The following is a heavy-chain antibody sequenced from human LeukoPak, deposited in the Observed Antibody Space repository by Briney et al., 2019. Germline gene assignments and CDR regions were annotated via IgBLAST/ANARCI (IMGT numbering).Heavy chain of an antibody. V-gene: IGHV3-7*03. Sequence: GGSLRLSCAASGFTFSSYWMSWVRQAPGKGLEWVANIKQDGSEKYYVDSVKGRFTTSRDNAKNSLYLQMSSLRAEDTAVYYCAREMDIVVVPAAPFDYWGQGTLVTVSS. CDR1: GFTFSSYW. CDR2: IKQDGSEK. J-gene: IGHJ4*02. CDR3: AREMDIVVVPAAPFDY. D-gene: IGHD2-2*03.